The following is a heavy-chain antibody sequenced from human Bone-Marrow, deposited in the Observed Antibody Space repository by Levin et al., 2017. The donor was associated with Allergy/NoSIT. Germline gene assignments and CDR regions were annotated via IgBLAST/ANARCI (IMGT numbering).Heavy chain of an antibody. V-gene: IGHV3-30*03. Sequence: PGGSLRLSCAVSGSLFSSFVLHWVRQAPGKGLEWVAVISHDETSIIYADSVKGRFIISKDNSKKTLYLQMNNLRDEDTAVYYCATAGRTSGYADAFEFWGQGTMVTVSS. CDR1: GSLFSSFV. CDR2: ISHDETSI. J-gene: IGHJ3*01. CDR3: ATAGRTSGYADAFEF. D-gene: IGHD3-22*01.